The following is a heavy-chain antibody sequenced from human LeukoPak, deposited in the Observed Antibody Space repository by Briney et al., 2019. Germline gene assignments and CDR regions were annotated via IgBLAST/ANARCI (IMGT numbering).Heavy chain of an antibody. D-gene: IGHD5-18*01. V-gene: IGHV4-38-2*01. CDR2: IDHSGNT. CDR1: DYSINSGHH. J-gene: IGHJ5*02. Sequence: RPSETLSLTCGVSDYSINSGHHWAWIRQPPGNGLEWIGSIDHSGNTYYNASLRSRVAISVDTSKNQLSLKLTSVAAADTAVYCCVRRAGYLDLWGQGTQVTVSS. CDR3: VRRAGYLDL.